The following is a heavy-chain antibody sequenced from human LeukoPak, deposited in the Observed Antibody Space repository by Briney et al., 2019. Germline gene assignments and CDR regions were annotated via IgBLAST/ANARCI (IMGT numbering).Heavy chain of an antibody. J-gene: IGHJ5*02. D-gene: IGHD6-13*01. CDR1: GGSISSSSYY. CDR3: ARGGYSTPTPFDP. V-gene: IGHV4-39*07. Sequence: SETLSLTCTVSGGSISSSSYYWGWIRQPPGKGLEWIGSIYCSGSTYYNPSLKSRVTISVDTSKNQFSLKLSSVTAADTAVYYCARGGYSTPTPFDPWGQGTLVTVSS. CDR2: IYCSGST.